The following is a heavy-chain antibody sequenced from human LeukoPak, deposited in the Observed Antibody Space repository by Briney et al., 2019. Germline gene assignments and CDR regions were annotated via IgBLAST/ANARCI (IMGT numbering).Heavy chain of an antibody. V-gene: IGHV3-23*01. CDR2: IRDSGDIA. Sequence: GGSLRLSCAASGFPFSSYAMSWVRQAPGKGLEWVSSIRDSGDIAHYADSVRGRFTISRDNSKNTLYLQMSSLRPEDTAVYFCAKQTTGYYGSGVGFWGQGALVTVSS. CDR3: AKQTTGYYGSGVGF. J-gene: IGHJ4*02. CDR1: GFPFSSYA. D-gene: IGHD3-10*01.